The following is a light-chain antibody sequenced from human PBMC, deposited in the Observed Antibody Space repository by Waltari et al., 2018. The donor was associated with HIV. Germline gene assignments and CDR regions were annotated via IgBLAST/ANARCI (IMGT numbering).Light chain of an antibody. CDR3: QHLHTYPFT. J-gene: IGKJ4*01. CDR1: EDITNHLASY. CDR2: AAS. V-gene: IGKV1-9*01. Sequence: DIQLTQSPSFLSASIGDRVPITCRATEDITNHLASYLAWYPVKPGRPPKLLIYAASTLQSGVPSRFSGSGSGTDFTLTITGLQPEDFASYYCQHLHTYPFTFGGGTKVDVK.